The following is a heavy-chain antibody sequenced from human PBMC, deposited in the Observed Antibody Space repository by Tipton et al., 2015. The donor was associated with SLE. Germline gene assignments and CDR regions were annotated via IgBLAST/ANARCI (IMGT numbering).Heavy chain of an antibody. CDR2: INSGGTYA. Sequence: QLVQSGGGLVKPGGSLRLSCAASGFTFSSYWMHWVRQAPGKGLVWVSRINSGGTYATYADSVKGRFTISRDNAKNSLYLEMNSLRADDTAVYYCAREGVAGSFDFWGQGTLVTVSS. D-gene: IGHD3-3*01. CDR1: GFTFSSYW. J-gene: IGHJ4*02. CDR3: AREGVAGSFDF. V-gene: IGHV3-74*01.